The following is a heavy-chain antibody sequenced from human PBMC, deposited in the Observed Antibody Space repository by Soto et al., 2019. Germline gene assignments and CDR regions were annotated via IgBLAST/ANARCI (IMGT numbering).Heavy chain of an antibody. CDR3: AKLGSSSWSPHYYFDY. V-gene: IGHV3-23*01. CDR1: GFTFNNYA. J-gene: IGHJ4*02. CDR2: ITGSGSDT. Sequence: GGSLRLSCAASGFTFNNYAMGWVRQAPGKGLEWVSAITGSGSDTYYVESVKGRFTISRDNSKNTVYLQMNGRRAEDTAIYYCAKLGSSSWSPHYYFDYWGQGTLVTVSS. D-gene: IGHD2-2*01.